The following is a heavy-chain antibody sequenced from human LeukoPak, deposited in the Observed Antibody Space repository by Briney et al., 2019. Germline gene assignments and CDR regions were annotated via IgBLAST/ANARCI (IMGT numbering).Heavy chain of an antibody. J-gene: IGHJ4*02. CDR2: IYYSGST. CDR1: GGSISSGGYY. V-gene: IGHV4-31*03. CDR3: AREISITMVRGHYFDY. Sequence: PSETLSLTCTVSGGSISSGGYYRSWIRQHPGKGLEWIGYIYYSGSTYYNPSLKSRVTISVDTSKNQFSLKLSSVTAADTAVYYCAREISITMVRGHYFDYWGQGTLVTVSS. D-gene: IGHD3-10*01.